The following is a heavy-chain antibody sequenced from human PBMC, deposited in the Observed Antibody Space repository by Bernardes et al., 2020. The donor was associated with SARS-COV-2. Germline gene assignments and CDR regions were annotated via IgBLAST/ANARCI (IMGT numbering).Heavy chain of an antibody. J-gene: IGHJ4*02. V-gene: IGHV3-53*01. CDR2: IYVNSNT. D-gene: IGHD3-16*01. Sequence: GGSLRLSCAASELLVESNYMSWVRETPGKGLEWVAVIYVNSNTQYADSVKDRFTISRDNSKNTLYLQMSSLGAEDTAVYYCTRGGPRSVMDYWGQGTLVTVSS. CDR1: ELLVESNY. CDR3: TRGGPRSVMDY.